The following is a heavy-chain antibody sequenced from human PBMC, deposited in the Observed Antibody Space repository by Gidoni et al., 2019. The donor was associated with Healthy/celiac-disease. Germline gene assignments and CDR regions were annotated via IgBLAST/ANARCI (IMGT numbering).Heavy chain of an antibody. CDR3: ARGNGAEQWLNGMDV. D-gene: IGHD6-19*01. V-gene: IGHV3-11*06. CDR2: ISSSSSYK. J-gene: IGHJ6*02. Sequence: QVQLLESGGGLVKPGGSLRLSCAASGFTFSDYYMSWIRQAPGKGLEWVSYISSSSSYKNYADSVKGRFTISRDNAKNSLYLQMNSLRAEDTAVYYCARGNGAEQWLNGMDVWGQGTTVTVSS. CDR1: GFTFSDYY.